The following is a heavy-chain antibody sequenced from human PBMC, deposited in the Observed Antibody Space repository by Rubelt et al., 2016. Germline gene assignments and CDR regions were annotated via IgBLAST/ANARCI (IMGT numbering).Heavy chain of an antibody. CDR1: VGSFSGHA. V-gene: IGHV3-74*01. D-gene: IGHD3-22*01. CDR2: ISTDGTST. Sequence: VPLQQWGTGLLKPSETLSRTCAVYVGSFSGHAWAWIRQPPGKGLVWVSRISTDGTSTSYADSVKGRFTTSRDNTKNTLYLQMNILGAEDTGLYYCARSHSNYYGDFDYWGQGALVTVSS. J-gene: IGHJ4*02. CDR3: ARSHSNYYGDFDY.